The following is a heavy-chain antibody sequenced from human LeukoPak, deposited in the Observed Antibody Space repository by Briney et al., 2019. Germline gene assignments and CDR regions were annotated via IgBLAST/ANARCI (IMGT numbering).Heavy chain of an antibody. D-gene: IGHD6-13*01. V-gene: IGHV4-4*09. CDR1: GGSISSYY. J-gene: IGHJ6*03. Sequence: SETLSLTCTVSGGSISSYYWSWIRQPPGKGLEWIGYIYTSGSTNYNPSLKSRVTISVDTSKNQFSLKLSSVTAADTAVYYCARHSQSRIAAAGTRYYYNYMDVWGKGTTVTVSS. CDR3: ARHSQSRIAAAGTRYYYNYMDV. CDR2: IYTSGST.